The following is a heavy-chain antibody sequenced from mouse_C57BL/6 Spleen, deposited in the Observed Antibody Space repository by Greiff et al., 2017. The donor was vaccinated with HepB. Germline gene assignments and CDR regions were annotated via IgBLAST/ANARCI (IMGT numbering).Heavy chain of an antibody. V-gene: IGHV10-1*01. D-gene: IGHD1-1*01. Sequence: EVQRVESGGGLVQPKGSLKLSCAASGFSFNTYAMNWVRQAPGKGLEWVARIRSKSNNYATYYADSVKDRFTISRDDSESMLYLQMNNLKTEDTAMYYCVSAYGSSYAAWFAYWGQGTLVTVSA. CDR3: VSAYGSSYAAWFAY. CDR1: GFSFNTYA. CDR2: IRSKSNNYAT. J-gene: IGHJ3*01.